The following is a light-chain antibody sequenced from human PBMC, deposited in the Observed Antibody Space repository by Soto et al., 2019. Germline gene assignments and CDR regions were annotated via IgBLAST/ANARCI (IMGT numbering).Light chain of an antibody. CDR3: SSYTTSNSVV. Sequence: QSALTQPASVSGSPGQSVTISCTGTSSDVGGNKYVSWYQQRPGKAPKVMIYEVSNRPSGVSNRFSGSKSGNTASLTISGLQAEDEADYYCSSYTTSNSVVFGGGTQLTVL. V-gene: IGLV2-14*01. CDR1: SSDVGGNKY. CDR2: EVS. J-gene: IGLJ2*01.